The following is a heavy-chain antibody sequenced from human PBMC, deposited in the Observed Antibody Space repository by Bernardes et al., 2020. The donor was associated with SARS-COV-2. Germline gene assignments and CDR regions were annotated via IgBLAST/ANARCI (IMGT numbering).Heavy chain of an antibody. D-gene: IGHD3-22*01. CDR2: IYYSGST. CDR3: ARVENIATYYYDSSGKWFDP. CDR1: GGSISSYY. J-gene: IGHJ5*02. V-gene: IGHV4-59*01. Sequence: SETLTLTCTVSGGSISSYYWSWIRQPPGQGLEWIGYIYYSGSTNYNPSLKSRVTISVDTSKNQFSLKLSSVTAADTAVYYCARVENIATYYYDSSGKWFDPWGQGTLVTVSS.